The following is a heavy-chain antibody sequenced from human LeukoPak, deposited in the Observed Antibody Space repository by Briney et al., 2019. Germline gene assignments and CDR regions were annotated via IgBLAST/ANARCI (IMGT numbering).Heavy chain of an antibody. D-gene: IGHD3-22*01. CDR1: GFTFSSYG. CDR3: AKDLDSSGYSPYFDY. Sequence: GGSLRLSCAASGFTFSSYGMHWVRQAPGKGLEWVAVISYDGSNKYYADSVKGRFTISRDNSKNTLYLQMNSLRAEDTAVYYCAKDLDSSGYSPYFDYWGQGTLVTVSS. CDR2: ISYDGSNK. J-gene: IGHJ4*02. V-gene: IGHV3-30*18.